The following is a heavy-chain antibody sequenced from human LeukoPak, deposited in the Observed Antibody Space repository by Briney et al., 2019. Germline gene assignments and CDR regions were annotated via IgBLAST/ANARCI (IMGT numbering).Heavy chain of an antibody. Sequence: PGGSLRLSCAASGFTFSSYAMSWVRQAPGKGLEWVSAISGIGGSTYYADSVKGRFTISRDNSKNTLYLQMNSLRAEDTAVYYCAKDLLRQPSAFDIWGQGTMVTVSS. J-gene: IGHJ3*02. CDR2: ISGIGGST. D-gene: IGHD2/OR15-2a*01. CDR3: AKDLLRQPSAFDI. V-gene: IGHV3-23*01. CDR1: GFTFSSYA.